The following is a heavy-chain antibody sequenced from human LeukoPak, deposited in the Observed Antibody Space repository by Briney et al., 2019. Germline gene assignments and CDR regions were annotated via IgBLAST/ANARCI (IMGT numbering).Heavy chain of an antibody. Sequence: GGSLRLSCAPSGFSFSTYPINWVRQAQGKGLEWGAYIRTYSSTNHYADSVKSRFTIARDDAKNSLYLQMNSLTAEDTGVYFCARDEGCSSTSCSVGYYYMDVWGKGTTVTVSS. D-gene: IGHD2-2*01. CDR2: IRTYSSTN. CDR3: ARDEGCSSTSCSVGYYYMDV. J-gene: IGHJ6*03. CDR1: GFSFSTYP. V-gene: IGHV3-48*01.